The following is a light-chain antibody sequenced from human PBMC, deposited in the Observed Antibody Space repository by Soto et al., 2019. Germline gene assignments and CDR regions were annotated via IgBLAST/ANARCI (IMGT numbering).Light chain of an antibody. V-gene: IGKV1-8*01. Sequence: AIPMTQCPTPPSRTTGDRSNITCPAGPGINSYLARYQQKTGKAPKPLIYAASTLQSGVPSRFSGSGSGTVFTLTISCLQSEDFATYYCQQYYSYPRTLGPGTKVDIK. CDR1: PGINSY. CDR3: QQYYSYPRT. CDR2: AAS. J-gene: IGKJ3*01.